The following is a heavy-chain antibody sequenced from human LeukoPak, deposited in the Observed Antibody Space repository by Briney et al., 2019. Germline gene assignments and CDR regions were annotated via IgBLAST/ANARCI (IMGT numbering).Heavy chain of an antibody. CDR3: ATALRYFDWGSVDY. D-gene: IGHD3-9*01. V-gene: IGHV4-59*01. J-gene: IGHJ4*02. CDR1: GGSISSYY. Sequence: SGTLSLTCTVSGGSISSYYWSWIRQPPGKGLEWIGYIYYSGSTNYNPSLKSRVTISVDTSKNQFSLKLSSVTAADTAVYYCATALRYFDWGSVDYWGQGTLVTVSS. CDR2: IYYSGST.